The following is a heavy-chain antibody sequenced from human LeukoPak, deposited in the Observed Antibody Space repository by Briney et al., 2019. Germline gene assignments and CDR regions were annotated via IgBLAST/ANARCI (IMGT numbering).Heavy chain of an antibody. CDR2: INHSGST. CDR3: ARQYYYYSHMDV. J-gene: IGHJ6*02. CDR1: GGSFSGYY. V-gene: IGHV4-34*01. Sequence: PSETLSLTCAVYGGSFSGYYWSWIRQPPGKGLEWIGEINHSGSTNYNPSLKSRVTISVDTSKNQFSPKLSSVTAADTAVYYCARQYYYYSHMDVWGQGTTVTVSS.